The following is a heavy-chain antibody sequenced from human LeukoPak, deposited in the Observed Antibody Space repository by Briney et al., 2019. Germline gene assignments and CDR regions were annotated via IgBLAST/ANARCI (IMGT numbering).Heavy chain of an antibody. V-gene: IGHV3-23*01. Sequence: GGSLRLSCAASGFTFSSYAMSWVRQAPGKGLEWVSAISGSGGSTYYADSVKGRFTISRDNAKNSLYLQMNSLRAEDTAVYYCARDLTVRSSPEGNRFDPWGQGTLVTVSS. CDR1: GFTFSSYA. CDR2: ISGSGGST. D-gene: IGHD1-14*01. J-gene: IGHJ5*02. CDR3: ARDLTVRSSPEGNRFDP.